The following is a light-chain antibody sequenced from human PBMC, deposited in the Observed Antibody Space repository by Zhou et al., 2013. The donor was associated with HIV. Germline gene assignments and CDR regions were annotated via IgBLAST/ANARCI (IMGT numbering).Light chain of an antibody. CDR1: QSISSN. CDR2: DAS. J-gene: IGKJ3*01. V-gene: IGKV3-20*01. Sequence: EIVLTQSPGTLSLSPGERATLSCWASQSISSNLAWYQQKPGQAPRLLVFDASNRATGIPAKFSGSGSGTDFALTISRLEPEDFAVYYCQHYGRSPPGITFGPGTKVDIK. CDR3: QHYGRSPPGIT.